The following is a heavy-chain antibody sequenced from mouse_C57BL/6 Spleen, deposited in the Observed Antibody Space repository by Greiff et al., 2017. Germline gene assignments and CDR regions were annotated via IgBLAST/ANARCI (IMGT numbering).Heavy chain of an antibody. CDR3: ARRGYYGSSEVYFDD. CDR2: ISGGGGNT. CDR1: GFTFSSYT. Sequence: EVKVVESGGGLVKPGGSLKLSCAASGFTFSSYTMSWVRQTPEKRLEWVATISGGGGNTYYPDSVKGRFTISIDTAKNTLYLQMSSLRSEDTAVYYGARRGYYGSSEVYFDDWGQGTTLTVSS. V-gene: IGHV5-9*04. J-gene: IGHJ2*01. D-gene: IGHD1-1*01.